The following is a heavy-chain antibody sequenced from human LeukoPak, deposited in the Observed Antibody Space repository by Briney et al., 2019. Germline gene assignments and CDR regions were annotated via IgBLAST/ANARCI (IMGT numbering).Heavy chain of an antibody. J-gene: IGHJ6*03. CDR2: ISGSGSNT. Sequence: GSLRLSCAASGFTFTTYGMIWVRQAPGKGLEWVLGISGSGSNTYYADSAKGRFTSSRDYSKRTVYLQMNSLRAEGTAVYYCAKNGEPHYYMDVLGKGTTVTVSS. D-gene: IGHD1-14*01. CDR3: AKNGEPHYYMDV. CDR1: GFTFTTYG. V-gene: IGHV3-23*01.